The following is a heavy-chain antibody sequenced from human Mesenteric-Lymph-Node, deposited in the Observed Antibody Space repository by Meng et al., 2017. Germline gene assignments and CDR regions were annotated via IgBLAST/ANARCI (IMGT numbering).Heavy chain of an antibody. CDR2: ISSSSSYI. V-gene: IGHV3-21*01. D-gene: IGHD5-24*01. J-gene: IGHJ4*02. Sequence: GESLKISCAASGFTFSSYSMNWVRQAPGKGLEWVSSISSSSSYIYYADSVKGRFTISRDNAKNSLYLQMNSLRAEDTALYYCARHRAGGYKEYYFDFWGQGTLVTVSS. CDR3: ARHRAGGYKEYYFDF. CDR1: GFTFSSYS.